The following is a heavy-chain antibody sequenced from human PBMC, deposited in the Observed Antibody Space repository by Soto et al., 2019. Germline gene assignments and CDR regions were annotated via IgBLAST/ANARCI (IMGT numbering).Heavy chain of an antibody. CDR2: IFSNDEK. CDR3: ARHIVATISVWGGYYYCGMDV. CDR1: GFSLSNARMG. D-gene: IGHD5-12*01. V-gene: IGHV2-26*01. J-gene: IGHJ6*02. Sequence: QVTLKESGPVLVKPTETLTLTCTVSGFSLSNARMGVSWIRQPPGKALEWLAHIFSNDEKSYSTSLKSRLTISKDTPKSQVVLTMTNMDPVDTATYYCARHIVATISVWGGYYYCGMDVWGQGTTVTVSS.